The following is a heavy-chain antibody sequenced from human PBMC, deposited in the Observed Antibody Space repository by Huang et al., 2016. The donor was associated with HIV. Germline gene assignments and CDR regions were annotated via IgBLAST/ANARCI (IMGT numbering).Heavy chain of an antibody. D-gene: IGHD5-12*01. CDR2: IRSDGSNE. CDR1: GFIFDNFG. V-gene: IGHV3-30*02. Sequence: QVKLVESGGGVVQPGGSLRLSCGAFGFIFDNFGMHWVRQAPGKGMEWVALIRSDGSNEYNGESVKGRFSISRDNFENMVYLQMNSLGDGDTAIYYCARAVDGFNSKGFYMDVWGKGTAVIVSS. J-gene: IGHJ6*03. CDR3: ARAVDGFNSKGFYMDV.